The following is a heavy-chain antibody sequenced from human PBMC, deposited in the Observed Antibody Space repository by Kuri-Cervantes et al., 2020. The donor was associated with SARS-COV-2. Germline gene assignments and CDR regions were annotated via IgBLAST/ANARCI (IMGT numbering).Heavy chain of an antibody. CDR3: AKGMPFGSSWYADTWFDP. J-gene: IGHJ5*02. V-gene: IGHV3-33*06. CDR1: GFTFSSYG. Sequence: GESLKISCAASGFTFSSYGMHWVRQAPGKGLEWVAVIWYDGSNKYYADSVKGRFTISSDNSKNTRYLQMNSLRAEDTAVYYCAKGMPFGSSWYADTWFDPSGQGTLVTVSS. CDR2: IWYDGSNK. D-gene: IGHD6-13*01.